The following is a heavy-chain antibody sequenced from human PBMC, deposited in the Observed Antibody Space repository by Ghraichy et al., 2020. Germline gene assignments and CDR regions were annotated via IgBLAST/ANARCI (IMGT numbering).Heavy chain of an antibody. CDR2: ISSSSSTI. D-gene: IGHD2-2*01. CDR3: ARDRVVVVPAATYYYYGMDV. V-gene: IGHV3-48*02. J-gene: IGHJ6*02. CDR1: GFTFSSYS. Sequence: GGSLRLSCAASGFTFSSYSMNWVRQAPGKGLEWVSYISSSSSTIYYADSVKGRFTISRDNAKNSLFLQMNSLRDEDTAVYYCARDRVVVVPAATYYYYGMDVWRQGTTVTVSS.